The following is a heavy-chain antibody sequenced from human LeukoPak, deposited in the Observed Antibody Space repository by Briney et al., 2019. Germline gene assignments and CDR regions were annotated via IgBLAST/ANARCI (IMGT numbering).Heavy chain of an antibody. Sequence: GASVKVSCKASGGTFSSYAISWVRQAPGQGLEWMGGIIPIFGTANYAQKFQGRVTITADESTSTAYMELSSLRSEDTAVYYCARDGQSSGSRDYWGQGTLVTVSS. V-gene: IGHV1-69*01. CDR1: GGTFSSYA. CDR2: IIPIFGTA. CDR3: ARDGQSSGSRDY. D-gene: IGHD1-26*01. J-gene: IGHJ4*02.